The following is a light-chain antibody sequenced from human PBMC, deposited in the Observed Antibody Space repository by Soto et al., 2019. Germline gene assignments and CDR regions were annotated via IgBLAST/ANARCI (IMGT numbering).Light chain of an antibody. V-gene: IGKV1-39*01. CDR3: QQYNSYPLT. CDR1: QSISSY. J-gene: IGKJ4*01. CDR2: AAS. Sequence: DIQMTQSPSSLSASVGDRVTITCRASQSISSYLNWYQQKPGKAPKFLIYAASTLQSGVPSRFSGSGSGTGFTLTISSLQPDDFATYYCQQYNSYPLTFGGGTKVDIK.